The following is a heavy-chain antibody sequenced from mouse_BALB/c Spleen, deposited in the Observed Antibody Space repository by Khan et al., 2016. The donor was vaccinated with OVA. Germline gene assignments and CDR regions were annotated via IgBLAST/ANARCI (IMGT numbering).Heavy chain of an antibody. CDR2: INPGSGGT. V-gene: IGHV1-54*01. Sequence: QVRLQQSGAELVRPGTSVKVSCKASGYAFTNYLIEWVKQRPGQGLEWIGVINPGSGGTNYNEKFKDKATLTADKSSSTAYMQLSSLTSDDSAVYFWSRSGYGFGAYWGPGTLVTVSA. CDR1: GYAFTNYL. CDR3: SRSGYGFGAY. D-gene: IGHD3-2*02. J-gene: IGHJ3*01.